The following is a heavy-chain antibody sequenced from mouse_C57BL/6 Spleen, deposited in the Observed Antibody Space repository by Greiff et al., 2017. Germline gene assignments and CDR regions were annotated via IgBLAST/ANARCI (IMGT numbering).Heavy chain of an antibody. J-gene: IGHJ3*01. CDR1: GYSFTGYY. D-gene: IGHD2-5*01. Sequence: EVQLQESGPELVKPGASVKISCKASGYSFTGYYMNWVKQSPEKSLEWIGEINPSTGGTTYNQKFKAKATLTVDKSSSTAYMQLKSLTSEDSAVYYCARREYYSNYVAWFAYWGQGTLVTVSA. CDR2: INPSTGGT. V-gene: IGHV1-42*01. CDR3: ARREYYSNYVAWFAY.